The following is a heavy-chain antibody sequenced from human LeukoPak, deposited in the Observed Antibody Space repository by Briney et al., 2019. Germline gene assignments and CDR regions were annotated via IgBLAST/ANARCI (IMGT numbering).Heavy chain of an antibody. CDR1: GGSISSYY. CDR2: SYYSGST. D-gene: IGHD3-22*01. V-gene: IGHV4-59*01. CDR3: ARGTYYYDSSGYYYDLDP. Sequence: SETLSLTCTVSGGSISSYYWSWIRQPPGKGLEWIGYSYYSGSTNYNPSLKSRVTISVDTSKNQFSLKLSSVTAADTAVYYCARGTYYYDSSGYYYDLDPWGQGTLVTVSS. J-gene: IGHJ5*02.